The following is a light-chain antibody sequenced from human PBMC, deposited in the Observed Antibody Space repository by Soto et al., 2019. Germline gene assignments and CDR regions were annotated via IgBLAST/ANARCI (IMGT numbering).Light chain of an antibody. CDR3: AAWDDSLNGWV. J-gene: IGLJ3*02. CDR2: YDD. CDR1: SSKIGNNA. Sequence: QSVLTQPPSVSEAPRQRVTISCSGSSSKIGNNAVNWYQQLPGKAAKLLIYYDDLLPSGVSDRFSGSNSGTSASLAISGLQTEDEADYYCAAWDDSLNGWVFGGGTKVTVL. V-gene: IGLV1-36*01.